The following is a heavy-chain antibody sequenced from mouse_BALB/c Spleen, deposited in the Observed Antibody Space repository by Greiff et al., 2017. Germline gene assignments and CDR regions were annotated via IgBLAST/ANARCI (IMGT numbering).Heavy chain of an antibody. CDR1: GYTFTSYW. Sequence: VQLQQSGAELVKPGASVKLSCKASGYTFTSYWMHWVKQRPGQGLEWIGEINPSNGRTNYNEKFKSKATLTVDKSSSTAYMQLSSLTSEDSAVYYCARRFAYWGQGTLVTVSA. V-gene: IGHV1S81*02. CDR3: ARRFAY. CDR2: INPSNGRT. J-gene: IGHJ3*01.